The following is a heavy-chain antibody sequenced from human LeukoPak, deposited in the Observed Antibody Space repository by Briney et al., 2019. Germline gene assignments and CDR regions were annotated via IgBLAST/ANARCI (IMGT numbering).Heavy chain of an antibody. D-gene: IGHD3-22*01. Sequence: SETLSLTCTVSGGSISSYYWSWIRQPPGKGLEWIGYIYYSGSTYYNPSLKSRVSISIDTSKNQLSLKLSSVTAADTAVYYCARVETYYYDSSGYPYFDYWGQGTLVTVSS. CDR3: ARVETYYYDSSGYPYFDY. CDR2: IYYSGST. J-gene: IGHJ4*02. CDR1: GGSISSYY. V-gene: IGHV4-59*12.